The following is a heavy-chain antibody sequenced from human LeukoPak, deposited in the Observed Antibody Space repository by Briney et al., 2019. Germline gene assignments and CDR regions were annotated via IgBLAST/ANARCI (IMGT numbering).Heavy chain of an antibody. CDR1: GFNFSTHS. CDR2: ISFSGDYI. CDR3: ARRASTERGHSYGLDY. D-gene: IGHD5-18*01. Sequence: PGGSLRLSCAASGFNFSTHSMNWVRQAPGKGLEWVSSISFSGDYIYYADSLKGRITISRDNAKNSLYLQMNSLRAEDSAVYYCARRASTERGHSYGLDYWGQGTLVTVSS. V-gene: IGHV3-21*01. J-gene: IGHJ4*02.